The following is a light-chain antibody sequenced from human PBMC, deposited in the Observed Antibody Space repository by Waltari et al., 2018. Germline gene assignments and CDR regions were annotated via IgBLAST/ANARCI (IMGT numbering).Light chain of an antibody. Sequence: QSALTQPASVSGSPGQSITISCTGTSSDVGGYNPVSWFQQHPGKAPKLMIYYVSNRPSGVSNRFSASKSGNTASLTISGLQAEDEADYYCSSYTSSGTWVFGGGTKLTVL. CDR3: SSYTSSGTWV. J-gene: IGLJ3*02. CDR2: YVS. CDR1: SSDVGGYNP. V-gene: IGLV2-14*01.